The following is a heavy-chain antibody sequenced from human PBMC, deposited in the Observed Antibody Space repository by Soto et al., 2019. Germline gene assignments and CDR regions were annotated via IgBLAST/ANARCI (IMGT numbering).Heavy chain of an antibody. V-gene: IGHV1-18*01. J-gene: IGHJ4*02. Sequence: QVQLVQSGAEVRKPGASVKVSCKASGYTFTSSGITWVRQAPGQGLEWMGWISANNGNTIYAQKFQGRVTMTTDTSTNTAYMKLRSLRSDDTAVYYCAREIQFDYWGQGTLVTVSA. D-gene: IGHD5-18*01. CDR3: AREIQFDY. CDR1: GYTFTSSG. CDR2: ISANNGNT.